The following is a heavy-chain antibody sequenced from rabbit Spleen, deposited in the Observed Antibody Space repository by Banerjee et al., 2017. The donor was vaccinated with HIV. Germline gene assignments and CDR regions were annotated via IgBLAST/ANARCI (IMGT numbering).Heavy chain of an antibody. V-gene: IGHV1S45*01. CDR2: IDIGSRDFT. CDR3: ARDTGSSFSTYGMDL. D-gene: IGHD8-1*01. Sequence: QEQLVESGGDLVQPGASLTLTCTASGIDFSNYNFMCWVRQAPGKGLEWIACIDIGSRDFTYYANWAKGRFTISKSSSTTVTLQMTSLPVADTGTYFCARDTGSSFSTYGMDLWGPGTLVTVS. J-gene: IGHJ6*01. CDR1: GIDFSNYNF.